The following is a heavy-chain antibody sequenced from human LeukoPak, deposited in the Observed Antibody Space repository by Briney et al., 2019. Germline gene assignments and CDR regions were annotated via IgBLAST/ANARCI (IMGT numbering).Heavy chain of an antibody. Sequence: GGSLRLSCAASGFTFSSYAMSWVRQAPGKGLEWVSAISGSGGSTYYADSVKGRFTISRDNSKNTLYLQMNSLRAEDTAVYYCARKQWLVSGVIWGQGTMVTVSS. CDR2: ISGSGGST. D-gene: IGHD6-19*01. CDR1: GFTFSSYA. V-gene: IGHV3-23*01. CDR3: ARKQWLVSGVI. J-gene: IGHJ3*02.